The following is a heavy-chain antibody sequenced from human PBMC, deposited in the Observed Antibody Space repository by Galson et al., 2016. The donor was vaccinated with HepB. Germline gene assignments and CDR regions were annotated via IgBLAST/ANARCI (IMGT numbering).Heavy chain of an antibody. CDR1: GFTFSSYA. V-gene: IGHV3-23*01. CDR3: AKYLALYNSGAGYFDY. D-gene: IGHD6-19*01. CDR2: ISGSGGST. J-gene: IGHJ4*02. Sequence: SLRLSCAASGFTFSSYAMSWVRQAPGKGLEWVSAISGSGGSTYYADSVKGRFTISRDNSKNTLYLQMNSLRAEDTAVYYCAKYLALYNSGAGYFDYWGQGTLVTASS.